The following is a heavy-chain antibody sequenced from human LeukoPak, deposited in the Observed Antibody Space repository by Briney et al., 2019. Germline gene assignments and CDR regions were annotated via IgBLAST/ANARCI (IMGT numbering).Heavy chain of an antibody. V-gene: IGHV4-34*01. CDR1: GGSFSGYY. J-gene: IGHJ3*02. Sequence: SETLSLTCAVDGGSFSGYYWSWIRQPPGKGLEWIGEINHSGSTNYNPSLKSRVTISVDTSRNQFSLKLTSVTAADTAVYYCAKSNGYGLVDIWGQGTMVTVSS. CDR3: AKSNGYGLVDI. D-gene: IGHD3-10*01. CDR2: INHSGST.